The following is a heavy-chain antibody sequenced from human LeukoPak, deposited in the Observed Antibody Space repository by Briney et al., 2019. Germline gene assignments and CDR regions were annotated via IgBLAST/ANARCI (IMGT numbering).Heavy chain of an antibody. CDR2: ISYDGSNQ. Sequence: HPGGSLRLSCAASGFVFSDYVLHWVRKAPGKGLGWLTVISYDGSNQYYAESVEGRFTTSRDNSKNTVYLQMNSLRAEDTAVYYCARDLSSDLWFEYYFDYWGQGTLVTVSS. CDR3: ARDLSSDLWFEYYFDY. J-gene: IGHJ4*02. CDR1: GFVFSDYV. V-gene: IGHV3-30-3*01. D-gene: IGHD3-10*01.